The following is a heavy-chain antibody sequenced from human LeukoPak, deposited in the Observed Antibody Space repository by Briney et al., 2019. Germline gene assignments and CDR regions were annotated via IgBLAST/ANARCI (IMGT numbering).Heavy chain of an antibody. CDR3: TGSYGSGINWFDP. CDR2: IRSKAYGGTT. J-gene: IGHJ5*02. CDR1: GFTFGDYA. Sequence: GGSLRLSCTASGFTFGDYAVSWVRQAPGKGLEWVGFIRSKAYGGTTEYAASVRGRFASSRDDSKSIAYLQMNSLKTKDTPVYYCTGSYGSGINWFDPWGQGTLVTVSS. V-gene: IGHV3-49*04. D-gene: IGHD3-10*01.